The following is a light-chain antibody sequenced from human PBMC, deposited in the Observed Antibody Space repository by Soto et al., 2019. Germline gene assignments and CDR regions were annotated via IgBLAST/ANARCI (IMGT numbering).Light chain of an antibody. CDR1: SSDVGGNKY. J-gene: IGLJ1*01. Sequence: QSVLTQPASVSGSPGQSITISCTGTSSDVGGNKYVSWYQHYPGKAPKLMICDVSNRPSGVSNRFSGSKPGNTASLTISGLQAEDEADYYCSAFTGTTYVFGTGTKVTVL. CDR3: SAFTGTTYV. CDR2: DVS. V-gene: IGLV2-14*03.